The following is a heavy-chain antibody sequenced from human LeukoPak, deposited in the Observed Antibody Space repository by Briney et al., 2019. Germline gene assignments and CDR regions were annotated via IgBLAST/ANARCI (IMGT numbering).Heavy chain of an antibody. CDR1: GGSFRSFS. CDR3: TVSPSGSYWGFDY. D-gene: IGHD6-19*01. CDR2: ITPMFGTS. Sequence: SVKVSCKASGGSFRSFSISWVRQAPGQGLVWMGNITPMFGTSHYAQRFQGRVTFTADESTTTAYMELNSLTSEDTAVYYCTVSPSGSYWGFDYWGQGSLVTVSS. J-gene: IGHJ4*02. V-gene: IGHV1-69*13.